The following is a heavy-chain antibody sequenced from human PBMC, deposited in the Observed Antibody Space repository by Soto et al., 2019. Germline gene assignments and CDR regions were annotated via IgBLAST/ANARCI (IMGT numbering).Heavy chain of an antibody. J-gene: IGHJ4*02. CDR2: ISWNSGSI. Sequence: PGGSLRLSCAASGFTFDDYAMHWVRQAPGKGLEWVSGISWNSGSIGYADSVKGRFTISRDNAKNSLYLQMNSLRAEDTALYYCAKAAGTFDYWGQGTLVTVSS. CDR1: GFTFDDYA. V-gene: IGHV3-9*01. D-gene: IGHD6-13*01. CDR3: AKAAGTFDY.